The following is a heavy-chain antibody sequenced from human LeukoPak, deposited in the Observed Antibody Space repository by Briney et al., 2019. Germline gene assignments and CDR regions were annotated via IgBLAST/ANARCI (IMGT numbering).Heavy chain of an antibody. J-gene: IGHJ4*02. CDR2: INSDGSST. Sequence: GGSLRLSCAASGFTFSSYWMHWVRQAPGKGLVWVSRINSDGSSTSYADSVKGRFTISRDNAKNTLYLQMNSLRAEDTAVYYCARRSRDGYNEFDYWGQGTLVTVSS. V-gene: IGHV3-74*01. CDR1: GFTFSSYW. CDR3: ARRSRDGYNEFDY. D-gene: IGHD5-24*01.